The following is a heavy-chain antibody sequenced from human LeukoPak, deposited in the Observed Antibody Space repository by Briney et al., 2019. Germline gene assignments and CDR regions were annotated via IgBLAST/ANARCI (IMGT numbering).Heavy chain of an antibody. CDR3: ARGAYDILTGYQIDY. D-gene: IGHD3-9*01. CDR1: GYALTELS. V-gene: IGHV1-69*13. CDR2: IIPIHGTA. J-gene: IGHJ4*02. Sequence: SVKVSCKVSGYALTELSMHWVRQAPGQGLEWMGVIIPIHGTANYAQKFQGRVTITADESTSTAYMEVSSLRSEDTAVYYCARGAYDILTGYQIDYWGQGTRVTVSS.